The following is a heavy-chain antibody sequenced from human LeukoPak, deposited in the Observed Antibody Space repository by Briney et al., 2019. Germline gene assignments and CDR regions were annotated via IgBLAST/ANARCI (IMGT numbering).Heavy chain of an antibody. CDR1: GGSISSGGYS. CDR3: ARGITMVRGAEHFDY. CDR2: IYHSGST. J-gene: IGHJ4*02. V-gene: IGHV4-30-2*01. Sequence: SETLSLTYAVSGGSISSGGYSWSWIRQPPGKGLEWIGYIYHSGSTYYNPSLKSRVDISVDRSKNQFSLKLGSVTAADTAVYYCARGITMVRGAEHFDYLGQGTLVTVSS. D-gene: IGHD3-10*01.